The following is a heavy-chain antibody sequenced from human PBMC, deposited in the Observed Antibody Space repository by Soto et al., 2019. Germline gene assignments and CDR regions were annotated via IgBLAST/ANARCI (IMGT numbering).Heavy chain of an antibody. V-gene: IGHV1-18*01. J-gene: IGHJ4*02. Sequence: ASVKVSCKASGYTFTSYGISWVRQAPGQGLEWMGWINAYNGNTNYAQKLQGRVTMTTDTSTSTAYMELRSLRSDDTAVYYCARDDCSGGSCYLDYWGQGTLVTVSS. D-gene: IGHD2-15*01. CDR3: ARDDCSGGSCYLDY. CDR2: INAYNGNT. CDR1: GYTFTSYG.